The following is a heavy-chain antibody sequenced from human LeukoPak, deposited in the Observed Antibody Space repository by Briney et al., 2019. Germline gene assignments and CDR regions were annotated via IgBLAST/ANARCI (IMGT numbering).Heavy chain of an antibody. V-gene: IGHV3-33*06. CDR1: GFTLSNYG. CDR2: IWYDGTNK. Sequence: GGSLRLSCAVSGFTLSNYGMHWVRQAPGRGREWVAVIWYDGTNKYYADSVRGRFTISRDSSKNTLYLQMNSLRAEDTAVYYCAKSGRNWAYLEYWGQGTLVTVSS. D-gene: IGHD7-27*01. CDR3: AKSGRNWAYLEY. J-gene: IGHJ4*02.